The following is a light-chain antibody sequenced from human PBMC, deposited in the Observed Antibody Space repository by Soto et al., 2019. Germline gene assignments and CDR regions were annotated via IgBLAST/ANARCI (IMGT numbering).Light chain of an antibody. Sequence: QSALTQPRSVSGSPGQSVTISCTGTSSDVGGHNYVSWYQQHPGNAPKLMIYDVTKRPSGVPDRFSGSKSGNTASLTISGLQAEDKADYYCCSYTGTYVFGTGTKVTVL. CDR3: CSYTGTYV. J-gene: IGLJ1*01. V-gene: IGLV2-11*01. CDR1: SSDVGGHNY. CDR2: DVT.